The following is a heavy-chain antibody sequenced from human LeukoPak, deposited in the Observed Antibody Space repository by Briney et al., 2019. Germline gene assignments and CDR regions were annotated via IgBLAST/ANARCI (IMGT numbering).Heavy chain of an antibody. Sequence: GGSLRLSCAASGLSFSNYAMNWVRQAPGKGLEWVSSISSSSSYIYYADSVKGRFTISRDNAKNSLYLQMNSLRAEDTAVYYCARVSSTSHPFDYWGQGTLVTVSS. V-gene: IGHV3-21*01. J-gene: IGHJ4*02. CDR3: ARVSSTSHPFDY. CDR1: GLSFSNYA. D-gene: IGHD2-2*01. CDR2: ISSSSSYI.